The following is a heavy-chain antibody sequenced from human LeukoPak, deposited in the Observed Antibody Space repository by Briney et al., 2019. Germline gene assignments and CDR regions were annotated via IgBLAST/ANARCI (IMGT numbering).Heavy chain of an antibody. D-gene: IGHD3-10*01. CDR3: TGNYYGSGSYADFDY. Sequence: GGCLRLSCAASGFTFSGSALHWVRQASGKGLEWVGRIRSTANGYATAYAASVKGRFTISRDDSKNTAYLQMDSLKTEDTAVYYCTGNYYGSGSYADFDYWGQGTLVTVSS. V-gene: IGHV3-73*01. CDR1: GFTFSGSA. J-gene: IGHJ4*02. CDR2: IRSTANGYAT.